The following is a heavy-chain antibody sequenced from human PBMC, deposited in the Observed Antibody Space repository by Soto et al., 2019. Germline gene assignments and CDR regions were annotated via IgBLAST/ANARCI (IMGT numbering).Heavy chain of an antibody. V-gene: IGHV4-34*01. CDR2: INHSGST. CDR3: ARGALVIVVVITGYNRFDP. CDR1: GGSFSGYY. Sequence: SETLSLTCAVYGGSFSGYYWSWIRQPPGKGLEWIGEINHSGSTNYNPSLKSRVTISVDTSKNQFSLKLSSVTAADTAVYYCARGALVIVVVITGYNRFDPWGQGTLVTVSS. J-gene: IGHJ5*02. D-gene: IGHD3-22*01.